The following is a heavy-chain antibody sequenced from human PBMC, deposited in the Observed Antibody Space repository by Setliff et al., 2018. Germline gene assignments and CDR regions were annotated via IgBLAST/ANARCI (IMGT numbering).Heavy chain of an antibody. Sequence: SETLSLTCTVSGGSISTNSYYWGWIRQPPGKGLEWIGSMYFSGSTYYNPSLKSRVTMSVDTSKNHVSLKLSSVTAADTAVYYCARAHTWSLPNDNSGYPGWFDPWGQGTLVTVSS. D-gene: IGHD3-22*01. CDR3: ARAHTWSLPNDNSGYPGWFDP. V-gene: IGHV4-39*02. CDR2: MYFSGST. CDR1: GGSISTNSYY. J-gene: IGHJ5*02.